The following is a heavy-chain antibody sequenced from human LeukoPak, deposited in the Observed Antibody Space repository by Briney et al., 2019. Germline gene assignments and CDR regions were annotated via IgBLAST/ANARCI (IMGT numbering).Heavy chain of an antibody. CDR3: AKDYYDSSGYRPDWFDP. V-gene: IGHV3-23*01. J-gene: IGHJ5*02. D-gene: IGHD3-22*01. Sequence: GGSLRLSCAASGFTFSSYAMSWVRQAPGKGLEWVSAMSGSGGSTYYEDSVKGRFTISRDNSKNTLYLQMNSLRAEDTAVYYCAKDYYDSSGYRPDWFDPWGQGTLVTVSS. CDR1: GFTFSSYA. CDR2: MSGSGGST.